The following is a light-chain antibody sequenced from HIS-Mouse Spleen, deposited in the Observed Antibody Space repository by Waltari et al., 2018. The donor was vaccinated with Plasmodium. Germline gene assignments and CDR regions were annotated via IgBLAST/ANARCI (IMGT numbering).Light chain of an antibody. J-gene: IGKJ3*01. CDR3: QQYNNWSFT. CDR1: QSVSSN. CDR2: GAS. V-gene: IGKV3-15*01. Sequence: EIVMMQPPATLSVSPGDRATLSCRASQSVSSNLAWYQQKPGQAPRLRIYGASTRATGIPARFSGSGSGTEFTLTISSLQSEDFAVYYCQQYNNWSFTFGPGTKVDIK.